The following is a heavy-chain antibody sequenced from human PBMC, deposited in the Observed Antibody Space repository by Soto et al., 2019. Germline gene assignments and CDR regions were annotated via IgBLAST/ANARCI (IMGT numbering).Heavy chain of an antibody. V-gene: IGHV3-30-3*01. CDR1: GFTFSSYA. D-gene: IGHD5-18*01. Sequence: QVQLVESGGGVVQPGRSLRLSCAASGFTFSSYAMHWVRQAPGKGLEWVAVISYDGSNQYYADSVKGRFTISRDNSKNTRYLQMNSLRGEDTAVYYCARDPLWGTAMVLWYFDLWGRGTLVTVSS. J-gene: IGHJ2*01. CDR3: ARDPLWGTAMVLWYFDL. CDR2: ISYDGSNQ.